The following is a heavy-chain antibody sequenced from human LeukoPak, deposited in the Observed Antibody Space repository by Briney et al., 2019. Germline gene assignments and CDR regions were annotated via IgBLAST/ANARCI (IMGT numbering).Heavy chain of an antibody. CDR3: ARGSSSWYTSPVDY. J-gene: IGHJ4*02. V-gene: IGHV3-21*04. Sequence: GGSLRLSCAASGFTVSNNYTSWVRQAPGKGLEWVSSISSSSSYIYYADSVKGRFTISRDNAKNSLYLQMNSLRAEDTALYYCARGSSSWYTSPVDYWGQGTLVTVSS. CDR1: GFTVSNNY. D-gene: IGHD6-13*01. CDR2: ISSSSSYI.